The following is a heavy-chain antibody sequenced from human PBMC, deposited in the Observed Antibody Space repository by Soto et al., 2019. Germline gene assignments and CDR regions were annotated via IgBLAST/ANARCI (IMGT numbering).Heavy chain of an antibody. V-gene: IGHV4-34*01. Sequence: SETLSLTCVVSGGSITSYHWSWIRQFPGKGLEWIGEIDHSGSTNYNSSLKSRVTISVDTSKNQLSLKLRSVTAADTAVYYCAREEVPQWFTRGYYGMDVWGQGTTVTVSS. CDR3: AREEVPQWFTRGYYGMDV. CDR1: GGSITSYH. CDR2: IDHSGST. J-gene: IGHJ6*02. D-gene: IGHD2-2*01.